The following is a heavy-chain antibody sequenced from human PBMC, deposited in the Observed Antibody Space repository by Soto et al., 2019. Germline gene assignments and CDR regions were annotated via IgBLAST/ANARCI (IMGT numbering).Heavy chain of an antibody. V-gene: IGHV4-30-4*01. J-gene: IGHJ4*02. Sequence: SETLSLTCTVSGGSISSGDYYWSWIRQPPGKGLEWIGYIYYSGSTYYNPSLKSRVTISVDTSKNQFSLKLSSVTAADTAVYYCARDQYSSSSGVDYWGQGTLVTVSS. CDR1: GGSISSGDYY. CDR2: IYYSGST. D-gene: IGHD6-6*01. CDR3: ARDQYSSSSGVDY.